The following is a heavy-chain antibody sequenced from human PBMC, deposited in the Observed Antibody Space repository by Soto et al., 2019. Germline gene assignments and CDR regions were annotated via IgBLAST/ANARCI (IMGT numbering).Heavy chain of an antibody. V-gene: IGHV3-23*01. Sequence: GGSLRLSCTASGFTFSSYAMNWVRQAPGKGLEWVSTVSVSGGSAYYADSVKGRFTTSRDNSKNTLSLQMNSLRAEDTAVYYCAKDQWFGSGPLFDYWGQGTLVTVSS. CDR3: AKDQWFGSGPLFDY. J-gene: IGHJ4*02. CDR1: GFTFSSYA. D-gene: IGHD3-10*01. CDR2: VSVSGGSA.